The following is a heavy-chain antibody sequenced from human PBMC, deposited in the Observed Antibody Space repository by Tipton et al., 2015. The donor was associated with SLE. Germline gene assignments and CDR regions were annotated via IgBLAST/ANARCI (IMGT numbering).Heavy chain of an antibody. V-gene: IGHV5-51*03. J-gene: IGHJ3*02. CDR1: GYSFASYW. Sequence: QLVQSGAEVKKPGESLRISCKASGYSFASYWIGWVRQMPGKGLEWVGIIYPADSDTRYSPSFQGQVTISADKSISTAYLQWSSLKASDTAMYYCAGQSHYSSGWPDAFDIWGQGTKVTVSS. D-gene: IGHD6-19*01. CDR3: AGQSHYSSGWPDAFDI. CDR2: IYPADSDT.